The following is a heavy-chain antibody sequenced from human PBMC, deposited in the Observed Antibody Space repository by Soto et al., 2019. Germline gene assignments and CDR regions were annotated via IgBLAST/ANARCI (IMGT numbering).Heavy chain of an antibody. CDR2: ISAYNGNT. CDR3: ARGPPQNGYSYGFWDFDY. Sequence: ASVKVYCKASGYTFTSYGISWVRQAPGQGLEWMGWISAYNGNTNYAQKLQGRVTMTTDTSTSTAYMELRSLRSDDTAVYYCARGPPQNGYSYGFWDFDYWGQGTLVTVSS. J-gene: IGHJ4*02. CDR1: GYTFTSYG. D-gene: IGHD5-18*01. V-gene: IGHV1-18*01.